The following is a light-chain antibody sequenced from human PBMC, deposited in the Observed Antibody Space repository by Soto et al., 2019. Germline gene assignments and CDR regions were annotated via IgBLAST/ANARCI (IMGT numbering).Light chain of an antibody. CDR1: QSVSSN. CDR3: QLYNTYSST. Sequence: IVMTQSPATLSVSPGERATLSCRASQSVSSNYLAWYQQKPGQAPRLLIYGISKRATDIPDRFSGSGSGTEFTLTIRSLQPDDLATYCCQLYNTYSSTFGQGTKVDIK. J-gene: IGKJ1*01. V-gene: IGKV3D-15*01. CDR2: GIS.